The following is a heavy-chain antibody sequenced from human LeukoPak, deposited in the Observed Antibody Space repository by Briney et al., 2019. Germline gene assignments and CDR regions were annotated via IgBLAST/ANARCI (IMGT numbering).Heavy chain of an antibody. V-gene: IGHV3-30*02. Sequence: GGSLRLSCAASGFTFSSYGMHWVRQAPDKGLEWVAFIRYDGSNKYYADSVKGRFTISRDNSKNTLYLQMNSLRAEDTAVYYCAKDPNGDYVGAFDSWGQGTMVTVSS. CDR3: AKDPNGDYVGAFDS. CDR1: GFTFSSYG. CDR2: IRYDGSNK. D-gene: IGHD4-17*01. J-gene: IGHJ3*02.